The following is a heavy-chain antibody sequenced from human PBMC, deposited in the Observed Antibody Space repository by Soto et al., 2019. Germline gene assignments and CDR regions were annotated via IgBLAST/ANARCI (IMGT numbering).Heavy chain of an antibody. D-gene: IGHD1-26*01. Sequence: EVQLVESGGGLVQPGGSLRLSCAASGFTFSSYDMHWVRQATGKGLEWVSAIGTAGDTYYPGSVKGRFTISRENAKNSLYLQINGLRAGDTAVYYCARSSGSDYFDYWGQGTLVTVSS. CDR2: IGTAGDT. CDR1: GFTFSSYD. V-gene: IGHV3-13*04. J-gene: IGHJ4*02. CDR3: ARSSGSDYFDY.